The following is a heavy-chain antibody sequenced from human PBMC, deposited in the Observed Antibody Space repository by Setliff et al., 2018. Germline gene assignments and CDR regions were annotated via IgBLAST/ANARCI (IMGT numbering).Heavy chain of an antibody. J-gene: IGHJ6*03. D-gene: IGHD6-19*01. CDR1: GYSISSDSY. CDR2: IYYSGST. CDR3: AREQWLDPPGYYYMDV. Sequence: SETLSLTCAVSGYSISSDSYWGWIRQPPGKGLEWIGSIYYSGSTYNPSLKSRLTISRDTSKNQFSLKLNSVTAADMAVYYCAREQWLDPPGYYYMDVWAKGTTVTVS. V-gene: IGHV4-38-2*02.